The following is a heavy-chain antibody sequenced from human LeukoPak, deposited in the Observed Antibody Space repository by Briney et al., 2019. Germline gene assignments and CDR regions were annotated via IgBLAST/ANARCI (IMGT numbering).Heavy chain of an antibody. J-gene: IGHJ6*03. CDR1: GGSISSYY. CDR3: ARGGEDYDSSGGAYYYYYYYYMDV. D-gene: IGHD3-22*01. V-gene: IGHV4-4*07. CDR2: IYTSGST. Sequence: KPSETLSLTCTVSGGSISSYYWSWIRQPAGKGLERIGRIYTSGSTNYNPSLKSRVTMSVDTSKNQFSLKLSSVTAADTAVYYCARGGEDYDSSGGAYYYYYYYYMDVWGKGTTVTVSS.